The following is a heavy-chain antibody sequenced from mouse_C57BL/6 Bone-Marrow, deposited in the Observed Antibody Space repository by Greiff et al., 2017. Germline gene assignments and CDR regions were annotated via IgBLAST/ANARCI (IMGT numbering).Heavy chain of an antibody. CDR2: ISNGGGST. Sequence: EVKLVESGGGLVQPGGSLKLSCAASGFTFSDYYMYWVRQTPEKRLEWVAYISNGGGSTYYPDTVKGRFTISRDNAKNTLYLQMSRLKSEDTAMYYCARRGNRGLSWYFDVWGTGTTVTVSS. J-gene: IGHJ1*03. CDR1: GFTFSDYY. CDR3: ARRGNRGLSWYFDV. V-gene: IGHV5-12*01. D-gene: IGHD3-1*01.